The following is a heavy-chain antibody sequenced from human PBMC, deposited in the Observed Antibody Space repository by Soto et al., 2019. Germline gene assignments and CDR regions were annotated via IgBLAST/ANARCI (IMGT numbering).Heavy chain of an antibody. D-gene: IGHD4-4*01. V-gene: IGHV3-30*18. CDR1: GFTFSSYG. Sequence: GGSLRLSCAASGFTFSSYGMHWVRQAPGKGLEWVAVISYDGSNKYYADSVKGRFTISRDNSKNTLYLQMNSLRAEDTAVYYCAKDRMPFMTTDISFDYWGQGTLVTVSS. J-gene: IGHJ4*02. CDR3: AKDRMPFMTTDISFDY. CDR2: ISYDGSNK.